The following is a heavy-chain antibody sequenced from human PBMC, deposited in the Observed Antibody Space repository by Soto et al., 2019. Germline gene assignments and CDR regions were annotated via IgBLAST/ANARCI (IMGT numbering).Heavy chain of an antibody. Sequence: QITLKESGPTLVKPTQTLTLTCTFSGFSLTTSGVGVGWIRQPPGKALEWLALIYWDDDKRYSPSLKSSLTNTXEXXKTQLGLTTTNTAPADTATYFCAHRTTTVARWFDPWGQGTLVTVSS. D-gene: IGHD4-17*01. CDR2: IYWDDDK. J-gene: IGHJ5*02. CDR1: GFSLTTSGVG. V-gene: IGHV2-5*02. CDR3: AHRTTTVARWFDP.